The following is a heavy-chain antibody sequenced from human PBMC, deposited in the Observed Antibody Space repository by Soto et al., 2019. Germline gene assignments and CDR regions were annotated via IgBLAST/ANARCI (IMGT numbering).Heavy chain of an antibody. D-gene: IGHD2-21*01. J-gene: IGHJ3*02. Sequence: EVQLVESGGGLVQPGGSLRLSCAASGFTFSSYSMNWVRQAPGKGLEWVSYISSSSSTIYYEDSVKGRFTISRDNANNSLCLQMNSLRAEDTAVYYCARVGDHIVLVIAENDAFDIWGQGTMVTVSS. CDR3: ARVGDHIVLVIAENDAFDI. CDR1: GFTFSSYS. V-gene: IGHV3-48*01. CDR2: ISSSSSTI.